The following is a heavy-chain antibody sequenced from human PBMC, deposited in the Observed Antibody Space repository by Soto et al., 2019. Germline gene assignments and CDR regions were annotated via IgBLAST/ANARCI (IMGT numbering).Heavy chain of an antibody. CDR3: ARGYNSGSSIHQYYIDF. CDR1: GYTFSSYW. J-gene: IGHJ4*02. V-gene: IGHV5-51*01. CDR2: IFPRDFDT. D-gene: IGHD6-19*01. Sequence: GESLKISCQGSGYTFSSYWIAWVRQMPGKGLEWMGIIFPRDFDTRYNPSFLVHVTISVDESTNTAYLQWSSLRASDTAIYYCARGYNSGSSIHQYYIDFCGPGTLVIVSS.